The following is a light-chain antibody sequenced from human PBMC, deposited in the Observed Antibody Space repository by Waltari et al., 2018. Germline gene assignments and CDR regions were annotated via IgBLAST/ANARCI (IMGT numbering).Light chain of an antibody. Sequence: QSVLTQPPSVSGAPGQRVTISCSGTRSNIGGGYDVRWYQHLPGTAPKLLIYGNSNRHSGVPDRISGSKSGTAAVLDITGLQPEDEADYYCQSFDGKERGYLFGTGTTVTVL. CDR1: RSNIGGGYD. CDR3: QSFDGKERGYL. V-gene: IGLV1-40*01. CDR2: GNS. J-gene: IGLJ1*01.